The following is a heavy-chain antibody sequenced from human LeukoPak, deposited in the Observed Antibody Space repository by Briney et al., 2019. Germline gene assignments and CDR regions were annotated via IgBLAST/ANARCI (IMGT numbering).Heavy chain of an antibody. D-gene: IGHD1-26*01. Sequence: SETLSLTCTVSGGSISSGSYFWSWIRQPAGKGLEWIGRIYTSGSTNYNPSLKSRVTMSVDTSKNQFSLKLSSVTAADTAVYYCARGVSVVGAGMYDAFDIWGQGTMVTVSS. CDR2: IYTSGST. V-gene: IGHV4-61*02. CDR3: ARGVSVVGAGMYDAFDI. J-gene: IGHJ3*02. CDR1: GGSISSGSYF.